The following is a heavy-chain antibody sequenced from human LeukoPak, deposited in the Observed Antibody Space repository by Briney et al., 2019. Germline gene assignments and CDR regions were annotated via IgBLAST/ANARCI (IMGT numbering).Heavy chain of an antibody. CDR2: VFYSGST. Sequence: SETLSLTCSVSGDSISNYYWSWIRQPPGEGLQWIGYVFYSGSTNYNASLQSRVVISVDTSKSQFSLKLTSVTAADTAVYYCAGRTARYFDYWGQGFLVTVSS. CDR1: GDSISNYY. CDR3: AGRTARYFDY. J-gene: IGHJ4*02. V-gene: IGHV4-59*01. D-gene: IGHD2-21*02.